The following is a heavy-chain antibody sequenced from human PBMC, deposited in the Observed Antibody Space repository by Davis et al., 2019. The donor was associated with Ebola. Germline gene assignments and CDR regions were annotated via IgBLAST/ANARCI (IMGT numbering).Heavy chain of an antibody. D-gene: IGHD4-17*01. V-gene: IGHV1-18*01. CDR2: ISAYNGDT. CDR3: ARHWGDYGDYLGY. CDR1: GYTFTRYG. Sequence: ASVKVSCKASGYTFTRYGFSWVRQAPGQGLEWLGWISAYNGDTDYAPKLQDRVTMTTDTSTTTAYMELRSLRSDDTAVYYCARHWGDYGDYLGYWGQGTLVTVSS. J-gene: IGHJ4*02.